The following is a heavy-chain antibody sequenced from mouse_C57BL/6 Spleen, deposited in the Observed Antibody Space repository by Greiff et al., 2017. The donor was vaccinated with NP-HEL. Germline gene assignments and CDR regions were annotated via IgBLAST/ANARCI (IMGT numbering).Heavy chain of an antibody. CDR2: IHPNSGST. CDR1: GYTFTSYW. D-gene: IGHD1-1*01. V-gene: IGHV1-64*01. CDR3: AREEITTVVATEAMDY. Sequence: QVQLKQPGAELVKPGASVKLSCKASGYTFTSYWMHWVKQRPGQGLEWIGMIHPNSGSTNYNEKFKSKATLTVDKSSSTAYMQLSSLTSEDSAVYYGAREEITTVVATEAMDYWGQGTSVTVSS. J-gene: IGHJ4*01.